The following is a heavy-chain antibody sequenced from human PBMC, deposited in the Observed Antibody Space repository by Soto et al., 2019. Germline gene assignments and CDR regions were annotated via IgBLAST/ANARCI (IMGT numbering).Heavy chain of an antibody. CDR2: INSDGATI. D-gene: IGHD4-4*01. CDR3: ARVKRATVTTQPYLGY. CDR1: GFTFSSYE. V-gene: IGHV3-48*03. Sequence: EVQLVESGGGLVQPGGSLRLSCAASGFTFSSYEMNWVRQAPGKGLEWVSYINSDGATIFYVDSVKGRFTVSRDNAENSLYLQMNSLRTEDTAVYYCARVKRATVTTQPYLGYWGQGTLVTVSS. J-gene: IGHJ4*02.